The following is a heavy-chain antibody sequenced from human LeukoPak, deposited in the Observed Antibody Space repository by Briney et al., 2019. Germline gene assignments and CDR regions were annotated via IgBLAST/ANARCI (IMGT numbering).Heavy chain of an antibody. D-gene: IGHD2-15*01. V-gene: IGHV1-2*02. J-gene: IGHJ5*02. CDR1: GYTFTGYY. Sequence: ASVKVSCKASGYTFTGYYMHWVRQAPGQGLEWMGWINPNSGGTNYAQKFQGRVTMTRDTSISTAYTELSRLRSDDTAVYYCARDGDCSGGSCYTPFDPWGQGTLVTVSS. CDR2: INPNSGGT. CDR3: ARDGDCSGGSCYTPFDP.